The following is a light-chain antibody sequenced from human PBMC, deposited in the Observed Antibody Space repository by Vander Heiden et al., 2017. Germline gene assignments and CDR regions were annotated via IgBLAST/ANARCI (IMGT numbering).Light chain of an antibody. V-gene: IGLV5-39*01. CDR3: AIWYSSTWV. CDR2: YKSESDK. CDR1: GGVNVGGYW. J-gene: IGLJ3*02. Sequence: QPVLTQPTSLSASPGASARFTCTWRGGVNVGGYWVYWYQQGPGSLPRYLLRYKSESDKQQGSGVPSRFSGSKDASTNAGLVLISGLQSEDEADYYCAIWYSSTWVFGGGTKLTVL.